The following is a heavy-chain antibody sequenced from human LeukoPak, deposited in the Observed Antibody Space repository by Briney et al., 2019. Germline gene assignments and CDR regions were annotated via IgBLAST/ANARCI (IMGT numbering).Heavy chain of an antibody. CDR3: STTYYFDSSGRLWDY. D-gene: IGHD3-22*01. J-gene: IGHJ4*02. CDR1: GFTFSSYS. V-gene: IGHV3-15*01. Sequence: GGSLRLSCAASGFTFSSYSMNWVRQAPGTGLEWVGRIKSKTDGGTTDYAAPVKGRFTISRDDSKNTLYLQMSSLKTEDTAVYYCSTTYYFDSSGRLWDYWGQGTLVTVSS. CDR2: IKSKTDGGTT.